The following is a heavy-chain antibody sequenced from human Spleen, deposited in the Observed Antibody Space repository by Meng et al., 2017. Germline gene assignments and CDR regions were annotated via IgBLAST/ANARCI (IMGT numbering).Heavy chain of an antibody. V-gene: IGHV4-61*02. D-gene: IGHD3-16*01. CDR2: IYTTGST. CDR1: GGSINNGLYY. Sequence: SETLSLTCTVSGGSINNGLYYWSWIRQPAGKGLEWIGRIYTTGSTNYNPSLKSRVTISVDTSKKQFSLKLSSVTAADTAVYYCVRGGTFTDFDYWGQGTMVTVSS. J-gene: IGHJ4*02. CDR3: VRGGTFTDFDY.